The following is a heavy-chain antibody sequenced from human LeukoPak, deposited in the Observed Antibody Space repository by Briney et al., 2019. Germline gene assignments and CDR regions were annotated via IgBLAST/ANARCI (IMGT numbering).Heavy chain of an antibody. CDR3: AGAASGLEAFDI. CDR1: GGSISSYY. Sequence: PSETLSLTCTVSGGSISSYYWNWIRLPPGKGLEWIGHIYYSGSTNYNPSLKSRVTMSVDTSKNQFSLKLSSVTAADTAVYYCAGAASGLEAFDIWGQGTTVSVSS. D-gene: IGHD2-15*01. V-gene: IGHV4-59*01. J-gene: IGHJ3*02. CDR2: IYYSGST.